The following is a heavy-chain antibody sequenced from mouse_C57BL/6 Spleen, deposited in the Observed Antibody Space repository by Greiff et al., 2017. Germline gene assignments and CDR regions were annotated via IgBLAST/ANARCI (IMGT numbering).Heavy chain of an antibody. CDR3: ARSYSNYAYY. Sequence: QVQLKQPGAELVMPGASVKLSCKASGYTFTSYWMHWVKQRPGQGLEWIGEIDPSDSYTNYNQKFKGKSTLTVDKSSSTAYMQLSSLTSEDSAVYYCARSYSNYAYYWGQGTTLTVSS. CDR2: IDPSDSYT. J-gene: IGHJ2*01. D-gene: IGHD2-5*01. V-gene: IGHV1-69*01. CDR1: GYTFTSYW.